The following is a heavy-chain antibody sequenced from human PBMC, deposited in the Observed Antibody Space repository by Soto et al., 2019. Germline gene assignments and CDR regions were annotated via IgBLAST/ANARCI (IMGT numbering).Heavy chain of an antibody. D-gene: IGHD3-16*01. J-gene: IGHJ4*02. CDR3: AREAHGAFDY. Sequence: QVQLVESGGGVVQPGRSLRLSCAASGFTFSSYAMHWVGQAPGKGLEWVAVISYDGSNKYYADSVKGRFTISRDNSKNTLYLQMNSLRAEDTAVYYCAREAHGAFDYWGQGTLVTVSS. V-gene: IGHV3-30-3*01. CDR1: GFTFSSYA. CDR2: ISYDGSNK.